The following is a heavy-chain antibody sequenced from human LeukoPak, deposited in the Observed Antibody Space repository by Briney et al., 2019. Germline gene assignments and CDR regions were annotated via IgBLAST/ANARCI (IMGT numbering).Heavy chain of an antibody. Sequence: ASVKVSCKASGYTFTGYYMHWVRQAPGQGLEWMGWINPNSGGTNYAQKFQGRVTMTRDTSISTAYMELSRLRSDDTAVYYCARVKCSYGSGYFDYWGQGTLVTVSS. J-gene: IGHJ4*02. CDR2: INPNSGGT. V-gene: IGHV1-2*02. D-gene: IGHD5-18*01. CDR3: ARVKCSYGSGYFDY. CDR1: GYTFTGYY.